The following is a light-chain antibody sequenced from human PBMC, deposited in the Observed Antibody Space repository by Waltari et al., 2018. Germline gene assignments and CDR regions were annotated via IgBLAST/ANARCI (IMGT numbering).Light chain of an antibody. Sequence: QSALTQPASVSGSPGQSTTISCTGSNRDVGSYSLVSWCQQHPGKAPKLLIYGVTMRPSGVSHRFSGSKSGNTASLTISGLQTEDEADYYCCSYAGSSTSSVVFGTGTKVIVL. CDR2: GVT. CDR1: NRDVGSYSL. J-gene: IGLJ1*01. V-gene: IGLV2-23*02. CDR3: CSYAGSSTSSVV.